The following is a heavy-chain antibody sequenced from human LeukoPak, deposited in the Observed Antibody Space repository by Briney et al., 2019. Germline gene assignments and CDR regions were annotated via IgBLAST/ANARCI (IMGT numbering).Heavy chain of an antibody. CDR3: ASRAAAGTHHDY. CDR2: VYYSGTT. D-gene: IGHD6-13*01. CDR1: GDSISSSTHF. V-gene: IGHV4-39*01. Sequence: SETLSLTCTVSGDSISSSTHFWGWIRQPPGKRLEWIGSVYYSGTTYYNPSLKRRVTISVDTSKNQFSLKLSSVTAADTAVYYCASRAAAGTHHDYWGQGTLVTVSS. J-gene: IGHJ4*02.